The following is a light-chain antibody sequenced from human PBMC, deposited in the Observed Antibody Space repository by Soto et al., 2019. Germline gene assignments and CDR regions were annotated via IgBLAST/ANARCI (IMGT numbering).Light chain of an antibody. V-gene: IGKV3-20*01. Sequence: ETVLTQSPGTLSLSPGERATLSCRASQSVSSSYLAWYQQKPGQAPRLLIYGASIRATGIPDRFSGSGSGTDFTLTISRLEPEDFAVYYCQQYGSSPRTFGQGTKVDIK. CDR1: QSVSSSY. CDR2: GAS. J-gene: IGKJ2*01. CDR3: QQYGSSPRT.